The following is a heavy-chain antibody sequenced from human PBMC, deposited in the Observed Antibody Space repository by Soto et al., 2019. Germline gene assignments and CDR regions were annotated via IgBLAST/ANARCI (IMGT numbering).Heavy chain of an antibody. CDR2: MNPNSGNT. J-gene: IGHJ6*02. CDR1: GYTFTSYD. V-gene: IGHV1-8*01. CDR3: AREGFITIFGVYGMDV. D-gene: IGHD3-3*01. Sequence: GASVKVSCKASGYTFTSYDINWVRQATGQGLEWMGWMNPNSGNTGYAQKFQGRVTMTRNTSISTAYMELSSLRSEDTAVYYCAREGFITIFGVYGMDVWGQGTTVTVYS.